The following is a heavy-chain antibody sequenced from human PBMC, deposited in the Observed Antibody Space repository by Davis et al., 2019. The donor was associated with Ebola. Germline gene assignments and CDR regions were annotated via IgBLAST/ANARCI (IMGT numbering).Heavy chain of an antibody. V-gene: IGHV4-59*01. J-gene: IGHJ5*02. CDR3: ARVLTTVTTLWFDP. CDR2: IYYSGST. D-gene: IGHD4-17*01. CDR1: GGSISSYY. Sequence: SETLSLTCTVSGGSISSYYWSWIRQPPGKGLKWIGYIYYSGSTNYNPSLKSRVTISVDTSKNQFSLKLSSVTAADTAVYYCARVLTTVTTLWFDPWGQGTLVTVSS.